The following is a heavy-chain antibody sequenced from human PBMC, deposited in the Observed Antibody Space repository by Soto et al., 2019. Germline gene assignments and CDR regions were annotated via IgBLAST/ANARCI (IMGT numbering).Heavy chain of an antibody. Sequence: YSQKFQGRVTITRDTSASTAYMELSSLRSEDTAVYYCARNPYSSGRDYGMDVWGQGTTVTVS. CDR3: ARNPYSSGRDYGMDV. D-gene: IGHD6-19*01. V-gene: IGHV1-3*01. J-gene: IGHJ6*02.